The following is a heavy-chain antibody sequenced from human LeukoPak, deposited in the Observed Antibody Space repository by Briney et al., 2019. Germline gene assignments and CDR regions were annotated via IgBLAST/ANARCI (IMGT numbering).Heavy chain of an antibody. CDR3: VPPAAGLRRTISTVSLPD. CDR2: ISIGGSSI. D-gene: IGHD6-13*01. V-gene: IGHV3-48*03. CDR1: GLSLTVYD. J-gene: IGHJ1*01. Sequence: GGCLRLFCAASGLSLTVYDMDGVGQGPGKGLEWVVDISIGGSSIDYADSVKGRFTISRANGKSSVSLQMSSLRVEDTALYYCVPPAAGLRRTISTVSLPDWRQGSLVTVSS.